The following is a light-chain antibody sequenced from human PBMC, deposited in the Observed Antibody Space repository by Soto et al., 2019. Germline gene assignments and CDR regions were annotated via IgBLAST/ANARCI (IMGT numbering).Light chain of an antibody. V-gene: IGKV2-30*01. Sequence: DVVMTQSPLSLSVTLGQPASISRWSTQVLLYSDGKTYLNWFQQRXGQSPRXXIYKVSDRESGVPDLFSGSGSGTDCTLKISRVEAEDVGVSYCMQGTHRTITFGQGTRLEIK. CDR3: MQGTHRTIT. CDR1: QVLLYSDGKTY. CDR2: KVS. J-gene: IGKJ5*01.